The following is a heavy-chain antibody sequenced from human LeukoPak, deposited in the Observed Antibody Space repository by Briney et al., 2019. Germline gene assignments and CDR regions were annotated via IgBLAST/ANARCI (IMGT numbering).Heavy chain of an antibody. CDR2: TYYRSKWYN. Sequence: SQTLSLTFAISGDSVSIKTVAWNWIRQSPSRGLEWLGRTYYRSKWYNDYAESVKSRITINPDTSKNQFSLHLNSVTPEDTAVYYCARDRMTGDNWFDPWGQGTLVTVSS. D-gene: IGHD1-14*01. V-gene: IGHV6-1*01. J-gene: IGHJ5*02. CDR3: ARDRMTGDNWFDP. CDR1: GDSVSIKTVA.